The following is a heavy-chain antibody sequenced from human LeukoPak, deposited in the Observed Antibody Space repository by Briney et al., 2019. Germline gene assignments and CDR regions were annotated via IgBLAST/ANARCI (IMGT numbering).Heavy chain of an antibody. J-gene: IGHJ5*02. D-gene: IGHD3-10*01. Sequence: PSETLSLTCTVSISSISDNSWSWIRQPPGKGLEWIGYIFYSGSTNYNPSLKRRVTISVDTSKNQFSLKLTSVTAADTAVYYCARHGSGSYPHNWFAPWGQGTLVTVSS. V-gene: IGHV4-59*08. CDR3: ARHGSGSYPHNWFAP. CDR2: IFYSGST. CDR1: ISSISDNS.